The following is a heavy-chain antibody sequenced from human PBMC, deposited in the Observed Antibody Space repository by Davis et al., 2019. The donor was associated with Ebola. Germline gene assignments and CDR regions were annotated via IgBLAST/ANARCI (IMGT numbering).Heavy chain of an antibody. V-gene: IGHV3-30-3*01. D-gene: IGHD1-26*01. Sequence: PGGSLRLSCAASGFTFSSYWMSWVRQAPGKGLEWVAVISYDGSNKYYADSVKGRFTISRDNSKNTLYLQMNSLRAEDTAVYYCAASGSYFNWFDPWGQGTLVTVSS. J-gene: IGHJ5*02. CDR2: ISYDGSNK. CDR1: GFTFSSYW. CDR3: AASGSYFNWFDP.